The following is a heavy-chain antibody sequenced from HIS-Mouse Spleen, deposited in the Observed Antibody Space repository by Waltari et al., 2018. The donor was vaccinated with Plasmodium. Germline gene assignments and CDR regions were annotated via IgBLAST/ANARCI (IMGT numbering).Heavy chain of an antibody. V-gene: IGHV3-7*01. D-gene: IGHD6-13*01. J-gene: IGHJ2*01. CDR1: GLPFSSYW. CDR2: IKQDGSEK. CDR3: ASSWYWYFDL. Sequence: EVQLVESGGGLVQPGGSLRLYCAASGLPFSSYWMSWVRQAPGKGLEWVANIKQDGSEKYYVDSVKGRFTISRDNAKNSLYLQMNSLRAEDTAVYYCASSWYWYFDLWGRGTLVTVSS.